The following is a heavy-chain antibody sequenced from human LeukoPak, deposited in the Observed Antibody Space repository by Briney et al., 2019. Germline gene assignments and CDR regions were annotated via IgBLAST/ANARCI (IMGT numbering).Heavy chain of an antibody. Sequence: ASVKVSCKASGDTFTGDYMYWVRQAPGQGLEWMGWISAYNGNTNYAQKLQGRVTMTTDTSTSTAYMELRSLRSDDTAVYYCARDGTGYSYGGYFDLWGRGTLVTVSS. CDR1: GDTFTGDY. CDR2: ISAYNGNT. J-gene: IGHJ2*01. V-gene: IGHV1-18*04. D-gene: IGHD5-18*01. CDR3: ARDGTGYSYGGYFDL.